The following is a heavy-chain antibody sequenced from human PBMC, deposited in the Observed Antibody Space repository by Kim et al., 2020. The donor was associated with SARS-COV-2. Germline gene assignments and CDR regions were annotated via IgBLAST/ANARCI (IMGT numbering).Heavy chain of an antibody. J-gene: IGHJ3*02. V-gene: IGHV4-39*01. D-gene: IGHD3-10*01. Sequence: YYNPSLKSRVTISVDTSKNQFSLKLSSVTAADTAVYYCARRGTGGAFDIWGQGTMVTVSS. CDR3: ARRGTGGAFDI.